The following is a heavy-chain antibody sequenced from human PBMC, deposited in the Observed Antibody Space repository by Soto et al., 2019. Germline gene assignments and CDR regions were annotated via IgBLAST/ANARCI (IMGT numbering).Heavy chain of an antibody. CDR2: VWLDGSNK. V-gene: IGHV3-30*02. J-gene: IGHJ4*02. Sequence: GGSLRLSCAASGFTFSNYGMHWVRQAPGDGLEWVAFVWLDGSNKYYPDSVRNRFTISRANSKNTLYLQMKSLRSEDTGVYHCAPQAFDYWGQGTLVTVSS. CDR1: GFTFSNYG. CDR3: APQAFDY.